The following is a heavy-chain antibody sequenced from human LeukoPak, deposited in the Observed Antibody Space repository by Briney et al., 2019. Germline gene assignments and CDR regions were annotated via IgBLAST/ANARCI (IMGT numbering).Heavy chain of an antibody. CDR3: ARTGENPPAATLYGMDV. J-gene: IGHJ6*02. CDR1: GGTFSSYG. Sequence: SGKVSCKASGGTFSSYGISWVRQAPGQGLEWMGGIIPIFGTANYAQKFQGRVTITADESTSTAYMELSSLRSEDTAVYYCARTGENPPAATLYGMDVWGQGTTVTVSS. CDR2: IIPIFGTA. V-gene: IGHV1-69*13. D-gene: IGHD2-15*01.